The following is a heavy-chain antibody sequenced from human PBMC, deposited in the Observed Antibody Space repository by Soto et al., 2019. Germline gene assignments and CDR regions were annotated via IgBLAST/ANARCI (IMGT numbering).Heavy chain of an antibody. D-gene: IGHD6-13*01. CDR3: ARDAAAGLDY. J-gene: IGHJ4*02. Sequence: EVQLVESGGGLVQPGGSLRLSCAASGFTFSSYWMHWVRQAPGKGLVWVSRINSDGSSTSYADSVKGRFTISRDNAQNTLYRQMHSLRAEDTAVYDSARDAAAGLDYWGQGTLVTVSS. V-gene: IGHV3-74*01. CDR1: GFTFSSYW. CDR2: INSDGSST.